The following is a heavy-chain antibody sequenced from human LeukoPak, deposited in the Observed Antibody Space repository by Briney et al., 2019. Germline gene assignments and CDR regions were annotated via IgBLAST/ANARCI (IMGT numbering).Heavy chain of an antibody. Sequence: GASVKVSCKASGYTFTGYYMHWVRQAPGQGLEWMGWINPNSGGTNYAQKFQGRVTMTRDTSISTAYMELSRLRSDDTAVYYCARGDMVTGYYYYMDVWGKGTTVTVSS. CDR2: INPNSGGT. V-gene: IGHV1-2*02. CDR3: ARGDMVTGYYYYMDV. D-gene: IGHD5-18*01. J-gene: IGHJ6*03. CDR1: GYTFTGYY.